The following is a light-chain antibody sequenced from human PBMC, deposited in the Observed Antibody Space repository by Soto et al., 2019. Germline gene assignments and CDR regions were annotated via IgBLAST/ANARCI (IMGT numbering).Light chain of an antibody. J-gene: IGKJ2*01. CDR2: DGS. CDR3: LQHNIYPHT. Sequence: DIQMTQSPSAMSAYVGDRVTITCRASQDIRNFLVWFQHKPGKVPKRLIYDGSSLQSGVPSRFSGSGSGTEFTLTISSLQPEDFATYYCLQHNIYPHTFGQGTKLEIK. CDR1: QDIRNF. V-gene: IGKV1-17*03.